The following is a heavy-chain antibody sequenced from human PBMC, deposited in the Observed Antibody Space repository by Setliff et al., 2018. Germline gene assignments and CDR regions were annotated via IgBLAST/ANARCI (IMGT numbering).Heavy chain of an antibody. D-gene: IGHD2-2*01. CDR2: ISTYSGAI. V-gene: IGHV1-18*01. CDR1: GYTFVNYG. CDR3: ARDTCSPTSCQDDYFDY. J-gene: IGHJ4*02. Sequence: GASVKVSCKASGYTFVNYGVSWVRQAPGQGVEWMGWISTYSGAIKNVPKFRDRVTMTTDASTNTAYMELRSLTSDDTAVYYCARDTCSPTSCQDDYFDYWGQGTLVTVSS.